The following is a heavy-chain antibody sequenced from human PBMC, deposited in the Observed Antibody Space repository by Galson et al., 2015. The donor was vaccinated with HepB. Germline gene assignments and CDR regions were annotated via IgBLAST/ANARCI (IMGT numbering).Heavy chain of an antibody. CDR1: GFRFHYYA. Sequence: SLRLSCAGSGFRFHYYALHWVRQAPGKGLEFVSGISHNGGATKFADSVRDRFTISRDNSKNTMYLQMNSLRAEDTAVYYCARGVYYGSLWVQHWGQGTLVTVSS. V-gene: IGHV3-64*04. D-gene: IGHD3-10*01. CDR3: ARGVYYGSLWVQH. CDR2: ISHNGGAT. J-gene: IGHJ1*01.